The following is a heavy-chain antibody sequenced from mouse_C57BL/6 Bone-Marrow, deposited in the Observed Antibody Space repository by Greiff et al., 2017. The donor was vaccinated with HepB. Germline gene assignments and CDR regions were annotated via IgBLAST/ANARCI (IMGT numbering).Heavy chain of an antibody. CDR1: GYTFTSYW. J-gene: IGHJ3*01. CDR3: AKWGAAWFAD. Sequence: QVQLQQPGAELVKPGASVKLSCKASGYTFTSYWMHWVKQRPGQGLEWIGMIHPNSGSTNYNEKFKSKATLTVDKTSSTAYMQLSSQTSEDSAVYYCAKWGAAWFADWGKGTLVTVSA. CDR2: IHPNSGST. V-gene: IGHV1-64*01.